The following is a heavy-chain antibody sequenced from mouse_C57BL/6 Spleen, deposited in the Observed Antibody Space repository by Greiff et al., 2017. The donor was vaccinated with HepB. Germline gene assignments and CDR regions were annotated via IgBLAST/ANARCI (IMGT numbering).Heavy chain of an antibody. V-gene: IGHV1-82*01. CDR1: GYAFSSSW. CDR2: IYPGDGDT. CDR3: ARDDYYAMDY. Sequence: VQLQQSGPELVKPGASVKISCKASGYAFSSSWMNWVKQRPVKGLEWIGRIYPGDGDTNYNGKFKGKATLTADKSSSTAYMQLSSLTSEDSAVYFCARDDYYAMDYWGQGTSVTVSS. J-gene: IGHJ4*01.